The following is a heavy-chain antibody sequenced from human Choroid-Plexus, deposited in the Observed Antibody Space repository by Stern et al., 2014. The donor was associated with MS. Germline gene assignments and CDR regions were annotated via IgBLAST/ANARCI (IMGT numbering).Heavy chain of an antibody. D-gene: IGHD2-15*01. CDR1: GFTFSNFG. CDR3: AKDRQWSTYFFDY. V-gene: IGHV3-30*18. Sequence: VQLEESGGGVAQPGRPLILSCAASGFTFSNFGMHWVRQAPGKGLEWVALISYDGSDKYYAHSVKGRFTIFRDNSKNTLYMHMNSLRAEDTAVYYCAKDRQWSTYFFDYWGQGSLVTVSS. CDR2: ISYDGSDK. J-gene: IGHJ4*02.